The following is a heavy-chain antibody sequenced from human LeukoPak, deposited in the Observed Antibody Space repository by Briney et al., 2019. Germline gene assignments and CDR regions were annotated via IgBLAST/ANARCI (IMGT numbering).Heavy chain of an antibody. J-gene: IGHJ4*02. CDR3: ARETTVTGVDY. CDR2: IIPIFGTA. V-gene: IGHV1-69*13. D-gene: IGHD4-11*01. Sequence: ASVKVSCKASGGTFSSCAISWVRQAPGQGLEWMGGIIPIFGTANYAQKFQGRVTITADESTSTAYMELSSLRSEDTAVYYCARETTVTGVDYWGQGTLVTVSS. CDR1: GGTFSSCA.